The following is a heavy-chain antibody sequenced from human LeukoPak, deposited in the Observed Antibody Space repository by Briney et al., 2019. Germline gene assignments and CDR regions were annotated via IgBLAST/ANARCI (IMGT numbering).Heavy chain of an antibody. V-gene: IGHV4-59*01. CDR3: AREEYYGSGNWFDP. D-gene: IGHD3-10*01. J-gene: IGHJ5*02. CDR1: GGSISSYY. CDR2: IYYSGST. Sequence: SSETLSLTCTVSGGSISSYYWSWIRQPPGKGLEWIGYIYYSGSTNYNPSLKSRVTISVDTSKNQFSLKLSSVTAADTAVYYCAREEYYGSGNWFDPWGQGTLVTVSS.